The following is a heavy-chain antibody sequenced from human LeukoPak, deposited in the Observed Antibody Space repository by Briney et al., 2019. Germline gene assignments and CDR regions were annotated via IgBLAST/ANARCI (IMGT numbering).Heavy chain of an antibody. CDR2: ISHSGST. CDR3: VTYYYGSSAPKRNY. J-gene: IGHJ4*02. D-gene: IGHD3-22*01. Sequence: SETLSLTCAVYGGSFSDYFWSWIRQPPGKGLEWIGEISHSGSTTYNPSLRSRVTISGDTSKQQFSLKLSSVTAADTAVYYCVTYYYGSSAPKRNYWGQGLLVTVSS. V-gene: IGHV4-34*01. CDR1: GGSFSDYF.